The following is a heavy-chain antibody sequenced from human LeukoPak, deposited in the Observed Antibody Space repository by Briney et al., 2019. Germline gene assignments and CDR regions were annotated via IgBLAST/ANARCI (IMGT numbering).Heavy chain of an antibody. V-gene: IGHV3-23*01. D-gene: IGHD6-6*01. CDR3: ATSPISIAARPGGDPHYYYMDV. CDR2: ISGSGGST. J-gene: IGHJ6*03. CDR1: GFTCSDYS. Sequence: GGSLRLSCEVSGFTCSDYSMNWVRQAPGKGLEWVSAISGSGGSTYYADSVKGRFTISRDNSKNTLYLQMNSLRAEDTAVYYCATSPISIAARPGGDPHYYYMDVWGKGTTVTVSS.